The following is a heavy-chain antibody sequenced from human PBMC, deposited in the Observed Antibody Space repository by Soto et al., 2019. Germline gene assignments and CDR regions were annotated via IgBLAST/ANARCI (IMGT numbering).Heavy chain of an antibody. CDR3: AKFRFDFDWLPELYMDV. D-gene: IGHD3-9*01. CDR2: ISGSGGST. V-gene: IGHV3-23*01. J-gene: IGHJ6*03. CDR1: GFTFSSYA. Sequence: EVQLLESGGGLVQPGGSLRLSCAASGFTFSSYAMSWVRQAPGKGLEWVSAISGSGGSTYYADSVKGRFTISRDNSKNTLYLQMNSLRAEDTAVYYCAKFRFDFDWLPELYMDVWGKGTTVTVSS.